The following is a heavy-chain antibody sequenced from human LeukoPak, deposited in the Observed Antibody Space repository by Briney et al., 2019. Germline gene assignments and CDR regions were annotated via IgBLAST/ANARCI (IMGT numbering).Heavy chain of an antibody. CDR2: ISYDGSNK. D-gene: IGHD2-21*02. Sequence: PGGSLRLSCAASGFTFSSYSMNWVRQAPGKGLDWVAVISYDGSNKYYADSVKGRFTISRDNSKNTLYLQMNSLRAEDTAVYYCARLQIVVVTASTFDYWGQGTLVTVSS. CDR3: ARLQIVVVTASTFDY. V-gene: IGHV3-30*03. CDR1: GFTFSSYS. J-gene: IGHJ4*02.